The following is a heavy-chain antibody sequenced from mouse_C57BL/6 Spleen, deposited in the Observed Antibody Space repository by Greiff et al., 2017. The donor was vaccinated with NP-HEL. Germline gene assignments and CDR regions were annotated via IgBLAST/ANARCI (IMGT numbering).Heavy chain of an antibody. Sequence: VQLKESGPGLVKPSQSLSLTCSVTGYSITSGYYWNWIRQFPGNKLEWMGYISYDGSNNYNPSLKNRISITRDTSKNQFFLKLNSVTTEDTATYYCARGTTVGVDYWGQGTTLTVSS. D-gene: IGHD1-1*01. CDR1: GYSITSGYY. V-gene: IGHV3-6*01. CDR3: ARGTTVGVDY. J-gene: IGHJ2*01. CDR2: ISYDGSN.